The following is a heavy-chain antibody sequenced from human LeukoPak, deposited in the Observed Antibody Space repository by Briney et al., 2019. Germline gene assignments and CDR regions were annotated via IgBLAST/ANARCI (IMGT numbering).Heavy chain of an antibody. D-gene: IGHD3-9*01. J-gene: IGHJ4*02. CDR3: AKDPYYDILTGYYRENYFDY. CDR1: GLTFSSYA. Sequence: GGSLRLSCAASGLTFSSYAMSWVRQAPGKGLEWVSAISGSGGSTYYADSVRGRFTISRDNSKNTLYLQMNSLRAEDTAVYYCAKDPYYDILTGYYRENYFDYWGQGTLVTVSS. V-gene: IGHV3-23*01. CDR2: ISGSGGST.